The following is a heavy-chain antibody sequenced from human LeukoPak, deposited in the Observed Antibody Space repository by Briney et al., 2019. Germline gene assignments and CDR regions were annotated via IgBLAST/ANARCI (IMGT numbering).Heavy chain of an antibody. Sequence: SVKVSFKAAGCTFSSYAISWVRQAPAQGLEWMGRIIPIFGTANYAQKFQGRGTITTDESTSTAYMELSSLRSEDTAVYYCARRLNYYDSSGYPSSSDYWGQGTLVTVS. J-gene: IGHJ4*02. CDR2: IIPIFGTA. D-gene: IGHD3-22*01. V-gene: IGHV1-69*05. CDR3: ARRLNYYDSSGYPSSSDY. CDR1: GCTFSSYA.